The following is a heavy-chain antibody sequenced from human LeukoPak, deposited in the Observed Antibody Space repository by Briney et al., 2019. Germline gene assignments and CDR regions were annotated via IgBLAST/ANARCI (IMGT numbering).Heavy chain of an antibody. V-gene: IGHV3-48*01. CDR2: ISSSSSTI. CDR3: AREPPLRFQGHLFQH. D-gene: IGHD3-3*01. J-gene: IGHJ1*01. CDR1: GFTFSSYS. Sequence: GGSLRLSCAASGFTFSSYSMNWVRQAPGKGLEWVSYISSSSSTIYYADSVKGRFTISRDNAKNSLYLQMNSLRAEDTAVYYCAREPPLRFQGHLFQHWGQGTLVTVSS.